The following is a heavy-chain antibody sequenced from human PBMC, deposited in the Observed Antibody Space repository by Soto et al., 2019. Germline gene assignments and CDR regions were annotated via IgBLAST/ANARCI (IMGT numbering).Heavy chain of an antibody. J-gene: IGHJ4*02. Sequence: ETLSRTSTVSGTSISSYYWRWIRQPPGKGLEWIANIHYSGTTXYNPSLASRVTLSVDTSKNQFSLKMTSVTAADRAMYFCARYNSYAIDDWGRGTLVTVSS. V-gene: IGHV4-59*01. CDR1: GTSISSYY. CDR2: IHYSGTT. CDR3: ARYNSYAIDD. D-gene: IGHD2-8*01.